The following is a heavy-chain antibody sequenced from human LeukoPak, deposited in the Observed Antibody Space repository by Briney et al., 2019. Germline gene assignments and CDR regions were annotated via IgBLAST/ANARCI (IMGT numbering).Heavy chain of an antibody. Sequence: SETLSLTCTVSGGSISSYYWSWIRQPAGKGLEWIGRIYISGSTNYNPSLKSRVTMSVDTSKNQFSLKLSSVTAADTAVYYCARGYYDSSGYYQYLDYWGQGTLVTVSS. CDR1: GGSISSYY. V-gene: IGHV4-4*07. J-gene: IGHJ4*02. CDR3: ARGYYDSSGYYQYLDY. CDR2: IYISGST. D-gene: IGHD3-22*01.